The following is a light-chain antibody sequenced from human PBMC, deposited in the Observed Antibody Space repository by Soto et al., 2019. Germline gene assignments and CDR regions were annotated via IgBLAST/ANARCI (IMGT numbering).Light chain of an antibody. J-gene: IGKJ2*01. CDR3: QQSYSTPQNT. CDR1: QSIGYY. Sequence: DIQMTQSPSSLSASVGDRVTITGRASQSIGYYLNWYQQKPGTAPKLLIYAASSLQSGVPSRFSGSGSGTDFTLTISSLQPEAFATYYCQQSYSTPQNTFGQGTKLEIK. V-gene: IGKV1-39*01. CDR2: AAS.